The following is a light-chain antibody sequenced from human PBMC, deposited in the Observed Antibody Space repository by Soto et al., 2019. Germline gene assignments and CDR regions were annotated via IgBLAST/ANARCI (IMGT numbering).Light chain of an antibody. CDR2: SNN. V-gene: IGLV1-44*01. CDR1: TSNIGSNT. CDR3: AAWDDSLNGWV. Sequence: QLVLTQPPSASGNPGQRVTISCSGTTSNIGSNTVNWYQQLPGTAPKLLIYSNNQRPSGVPDRFSGSKSGTSGSLVISGLQSEDEADSYCAAWDDSLNGWVFGGGTKLTVL. J-gene: IGLJ3*02.